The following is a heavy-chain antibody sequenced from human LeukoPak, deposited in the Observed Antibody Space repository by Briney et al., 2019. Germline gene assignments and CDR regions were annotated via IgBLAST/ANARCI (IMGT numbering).Heavy chain of an antibody. Sequence: GGSLRLSCAASGFTFDDHGMNWVRQAPGKGLEWVSGINWNGGSTFYADSVKGRFTISRDNAENALYLQMNSLRAEDTAVYYCAKTSVPAGIYYYMDVWGKGTTVTVSS. J-gene: IGHJ6*03. D-gene: IGHD2-2*01. CDR1: GFTFDDHG. V-gene: IGHV3-20*04. CDR2: INWNGGST. CDR3: AKTSVPAGIYYYMDV.